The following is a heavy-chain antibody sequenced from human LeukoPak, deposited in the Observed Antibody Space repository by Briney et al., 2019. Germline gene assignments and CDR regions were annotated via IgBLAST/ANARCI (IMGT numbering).Heavy chain of an antibody. CDR1: EYPFTSYY. Sequence: ASVKGSCKASEYPFTSYYMKWVRQAPGQGLEWMGIINPSGGGTSYAQKFQGRVTMTRDTSTSTVYMELSSLRSEDTAVYYCARVYSTSSRSNFQHWGQGTLVTVAS. CDR3: ARVYSTSSRSNFQH. J-gene: IGHJ1*01. CDR2: INPSGGGT. V-gene: IGHV1-46*01. D-gene: IGHD6-13*01.